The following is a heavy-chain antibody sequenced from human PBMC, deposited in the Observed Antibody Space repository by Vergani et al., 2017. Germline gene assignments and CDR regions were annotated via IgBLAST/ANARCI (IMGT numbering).Heavy chain of an antibody. CDR3: ARDRGCATISCYFSGAFDY. CDR1: GFTLNTYG. V-gene: IGHV3-30*02. Sequence: QVQILQSGGGVVQPGGSLRLSCTLSGFTLNTYGFHRVRQAPGKGLEWVAFIHYDGSHEYYIDSVKGRFTISRDNSKNTLILQMNGLRAEDTAVYYCARDRGCATISCYFSGAFDYWGLGTLVSVSS. J-gene: IGHJ4*02. CDR2: IHYDGSHE. D-gene: IGHD2-2*01.